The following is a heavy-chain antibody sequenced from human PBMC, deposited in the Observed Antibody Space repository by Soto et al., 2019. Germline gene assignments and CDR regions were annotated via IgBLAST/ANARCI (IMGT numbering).Heavy chain of an antibody. Sequence: QVQLVQSGPEVKKPGTSVKVSCKASGLTFTSSAIQWVRQARGQRLEWIGWIVVGNGNTNYAQKFQKRVTITRDMSTSTAYMERSSLRSEDTAVYYCATAVSKFDTSGSLQYGVDVWGRGTTVTVSS. J-gene: IGHJ6*02. CDR3: ATAVSKFDTSGSLQYGVDV. CDR2: IVVGNGNT. CDR1: GLTFTSSA. D-gene: IGHD5-12*01. V-gene: IGHV1-58*02.